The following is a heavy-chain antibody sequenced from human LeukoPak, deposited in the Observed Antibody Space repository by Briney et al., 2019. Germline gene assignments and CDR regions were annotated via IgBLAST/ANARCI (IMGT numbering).Heavy chain of an antibody. D-gene: IGHD3-3*01. CDR2: IRYDGSSK. CDR3: AQDHSDSWSGSRFAAFDI. CDR1: GFTFSSYG. Sequence: GGSLRLSCAASGFTFSSYGMRWVRQAPGKGLEWVAFIRYDGSSKYYADSVKGRFTISRDNSKNTLYLQMNSLRAEDTAVYYCAQDHSDSWSGSRFAAFDIWGQGTMVTVSS. V-gene: IGHV3-30*02. J-gene: IGHJ3*02.